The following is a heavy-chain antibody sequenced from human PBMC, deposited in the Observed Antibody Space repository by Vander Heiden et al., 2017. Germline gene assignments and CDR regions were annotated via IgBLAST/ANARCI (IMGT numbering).Heavy chain of an antibody. D-gene: IGHD2-15*01. CDR1: ANSFTNYY. CDR2: IDPSHSYT. Sequence: EVQLVQSGAEVRKPGESLRISCKGSANSFTNYYISWVRQMPVKGLEWMGRIDPSHSYTNYSPSFQGHVTISADESISTAYLQWSSLKASDTAMYYCARCYCGSGRCYCSDWGQGALVTVSS. J-gene: IGHJ4*02. CDR3: ARCYCGSGRCYCSD. V-gene: IGHV5-10-1*03.